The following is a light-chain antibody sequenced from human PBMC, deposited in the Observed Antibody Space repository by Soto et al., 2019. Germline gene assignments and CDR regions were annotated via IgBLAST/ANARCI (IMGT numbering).Light chain of an antibody. Sequence: DIQMTQSPSSLSASVGDRVTITCQASQDISNYLNWYQQKPGKAPKLQIYDASNLETGVPSRFSGSGSWTAFTFTISSLQPEDIATYYCQQYDYLTYGQGTRLEIK. J-gene: IGKJ5*01. CDR2: DAS. CDR3: QQYDYLT. V-gene: IGKV1-33*01. CDR1: QDISNY.